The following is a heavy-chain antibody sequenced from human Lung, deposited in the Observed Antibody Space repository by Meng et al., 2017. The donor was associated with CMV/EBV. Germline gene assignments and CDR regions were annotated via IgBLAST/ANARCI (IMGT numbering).Heavy chain of an antibody. J-gene: IGHJ4*02. D-gene: IGHD3-22*01. CDR2: IDSQESSM. CDR3: VREGGQWFY. V-gene: IGHV3-74*03. CDR1: GVTFSNYW. Sequence: EGERGEAGGGLVTAGGSLILSCAAAGVTFSNYWMHWVRQVPGKAPVWVSRIDSQESSMTYADSVKCRFTVSRDNGKNTLYLQMNSLRIEDTAVYYCVREGGQWFYWGQGTLVTVSS.